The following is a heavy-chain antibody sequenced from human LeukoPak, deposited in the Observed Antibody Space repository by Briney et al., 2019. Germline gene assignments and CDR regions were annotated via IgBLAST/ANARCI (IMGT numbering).Heavy chain of an antibody. CDR2: IYPGDSDT. J-gene: IGHJ6*02. V-gene: IGHV5-51*01. Sequence: GESLKISCKGSGYNFTNYWIGWVRHMPGKGLEWMGIIYPGDSDTRYNPSFEGQVIISADKSMSNAYLQWSSLKASDTAMYYCARHGYSYGPRYYYYGMDVWGQGTTVTVSS. CDR3: ARHGYSYGPRYYYYGMDV. CDR1: GYNFTNYW. D-gene: IGHD5-18*01.